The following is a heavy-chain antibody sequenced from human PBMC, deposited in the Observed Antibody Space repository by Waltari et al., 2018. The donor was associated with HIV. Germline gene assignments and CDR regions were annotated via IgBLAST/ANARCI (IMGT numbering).Heavy chain of an antibody. CDR2: IKNKACGGTT. V-gene: IGHV3-49*03. D-gene: IGHD5-18*01. CDR3: GRSRGYSYGYADY. Sequence: EVQLVESGGGLVQSGRSLRLSCTAPGFTFGDYAMSWFRLAPGRGRKWVGFIKNKACGGTTEHAASVKDRFTISRDDSKSSAYLQINSLKTEDTAVYYCGRSRGYSYGYADYWGQGTLVTVSS. J-gene: IGHJ4*02. CDR1: GFTFGDYA.